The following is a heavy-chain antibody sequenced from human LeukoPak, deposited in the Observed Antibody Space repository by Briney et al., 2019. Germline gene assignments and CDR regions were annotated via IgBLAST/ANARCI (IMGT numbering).Heavy chain of an antibody. V-gene: IGHV1-18*01. CDR3: ARDGGYSYGYGYYYMDV. Sequence: GGSLRLSCAASGFTFTSYGISWVRQAPGQGLEWMGWISAYNGNTNYAQKLQGRVTMTTDTSTSTAYMELRSLRSDDTAVYYCARDGGYSYGYGYYYMDVWGKGTTVTVSS. D-gene: IGHD5-18*01. CDR2: ISAYNGNT. J-gene: IGHJ6*03. CDR1: GFTFTSYG.